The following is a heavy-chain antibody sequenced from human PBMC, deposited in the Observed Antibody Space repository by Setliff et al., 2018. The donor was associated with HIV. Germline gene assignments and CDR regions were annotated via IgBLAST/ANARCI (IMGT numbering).Heavy chain of an antibody. J-gene: IGHJ6*02. V-gene: IGHV5-51*01. D-gene: IGHD1-20*01. CDR3: ATSITVAGGRSHQYYGMDV. CDR1: GYSCTNYW. Sequence: PGESLTLSYKRSGYSCTNYWIGWVRQMPGKGLEWMGIIHPVDSNTRYSPSFQGHVTISADKSISAAYLQWSSLKASDTAMYYCATSITVAGGRSHQYYGMDVWGQGTTVTVSS. CDR2: IHPVDSNT.